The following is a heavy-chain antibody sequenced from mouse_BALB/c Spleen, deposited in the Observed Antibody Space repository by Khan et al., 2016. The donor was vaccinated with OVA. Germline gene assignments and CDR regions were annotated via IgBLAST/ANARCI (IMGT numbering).Heavy chain of an antibody. CDR2: INPSNGRT. CDR1: GYTLTSYW. D-gene: IGHD2-1*01. Sequence: VQLQQSGAELVNPGASVNLSCKASGYTLTSYWMHWVKQRPGQGLEWIGEINPSNGRTNYNEKFTSKATLTVDQSSSTAYMQLSSPTSEDSAVYYCARLLIIVDYWGQGTTLTVSS. V-gene: IGHV1S81*02. J-gene: IGHJ2*01. CDR3: ARLLIIVDY.